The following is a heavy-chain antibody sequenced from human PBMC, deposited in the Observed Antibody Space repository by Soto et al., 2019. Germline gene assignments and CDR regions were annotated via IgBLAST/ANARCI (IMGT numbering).Heavy chain of an antibody. V-gene: IGHV3-30*03. J-gene: IGHJ3*02. CDR1: GFTFSSYG. Sequence: PGGSLRLSCAASGFTFSSYGMHWVRQAPGKGLEWVAVISYDGSNKYYADSVKGRFTISRDNAKNSLYLQMNSLRAEDTAVYYCAGGADYYDSSGYDDAFDIWGQGTMVTVSS. CDR3: AGGADYYDSSGYDDAFDI. CDR2: ISYDGSNK. D-gene: IGHD3-22*01.